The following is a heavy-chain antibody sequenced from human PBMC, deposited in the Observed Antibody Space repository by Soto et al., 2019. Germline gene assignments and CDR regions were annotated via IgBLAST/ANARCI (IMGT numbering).Heavy chain of an antibody. CDR1: GDTFTSYA. CDR2: INPNSGGT. D-gene: IGHD4-4*01. CDR3: ARDRNTVNGDSGDTGPKSSSPFDP. J-gene: IGHJ5*02. Sequence: GASLKVSCKASGDTFTSYAMHWVRQAPGQGLEWMGWINPNSGGTNYAQKFQGWVTMTRDTSISTAYMELSRLRSDDTAVYYCARDRNTVNGDSGDTGPKSSSPFDPWGQGTLVTVSS. V-gene: IGHV1-2*04.